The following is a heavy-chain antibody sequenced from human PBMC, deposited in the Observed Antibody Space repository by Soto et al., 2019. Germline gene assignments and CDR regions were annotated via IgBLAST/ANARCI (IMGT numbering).Heavy chain of an antibody. Sequence: WGSLSLSCAASGFTFSSYAMSWVRQAPGKGLELVSAIIGICGSTYYADSVKGRFTIFRDNSKNTLFLQMNSLRAEDTAVYYCAKAAAAGLGYYYYYMDVWGKGTTVTVSS. D-gene: IGHD6-13*01. CDR2: IIGICGST. V-gene: IGHV3-23*01. CDR3: AKAAAAGLGYYYYYMDV. CDR1: GFTFSSYA. J-gene: IGHJ6*03.